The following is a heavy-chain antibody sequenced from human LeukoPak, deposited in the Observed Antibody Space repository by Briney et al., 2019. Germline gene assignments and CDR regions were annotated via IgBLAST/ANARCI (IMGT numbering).Heavy chain of an antibody. CDR1: GYTFTSYG. J-gene: IGHJ3*02. CDR2: ISAYNGNT. Sequence: GASVKVSCKASGYTFTSYGISWVRQAPGQGLEWMGWISAYNGNTNYAQKLQGRVTMTTDTSTSTAYMELRSLRSDDTAVYYCARDRGGRDYDILTGYYNKGHAFDIWGQGTMVTVSS. V-gene: IGHV1-18*01. CDR3: ARDRGGRDYDILTGYYNKGHAFDI. D-gene: IGHD3-9*01.